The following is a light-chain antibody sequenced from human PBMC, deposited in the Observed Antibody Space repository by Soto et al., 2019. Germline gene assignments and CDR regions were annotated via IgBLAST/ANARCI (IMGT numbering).Light chain of an antibody. V-gene: IGLV2-14*01. CDR2: AVS. J-gene: IGLJ2*01. Sequence: QSALTQPASVSGSPGQSITISCTGTSNDIGDYNYVSWYQQHPGKAPKLMIYAVSNRPSGVSNRFSGSKSGNTASPTISGLQAEDEAAYYCSSYTTSSTLSVVFGGGTKVTVL. CDR3: SSYTTSSTLSVV. CDR1: SNDIGDYNY.